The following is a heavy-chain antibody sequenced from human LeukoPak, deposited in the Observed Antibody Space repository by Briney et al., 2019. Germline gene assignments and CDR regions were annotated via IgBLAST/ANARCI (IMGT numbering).Heavy chain of an antibody. CDR1: GGSFSGYY. D-gene: IGHD3-10*01. V-gene: IGHV4-34*01. CDR2: INHSGST. CDR3: ARVRGYGSGGWWFDP. Sequence: PSETLSLTCAVYGGSFSGYYWSWIRQPPGKGLEWIGEINHSGSTNYNPSLKSRVTISVDTSKNQFPLKLSSVTAADTAVYYCARVRGYGSGGWWFDPWGQGTLVTVSS. J-gene: IGHJ5*02.